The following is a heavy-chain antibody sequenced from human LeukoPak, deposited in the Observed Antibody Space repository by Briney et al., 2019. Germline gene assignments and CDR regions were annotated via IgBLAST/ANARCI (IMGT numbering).Heavy chain of an antibody. D-gene: IGHD3-16*01. Sequence: GASVKVSCKASGDTFTGYYIHWVRQAPGQGLEWMGIINPSGGSTSYAQKFQGRVTMTRDMSTSTVYMELRSLRSDDTAVYYCARADPTPSHYAEDLWGRGTLVTVSS. CDR2: INPSGGST. CDR3: ARADPTPSHYAEDL. J-gene: IGHJ2*01. CDR1: GDTFTGYY. V-gene: IGHV1-46*01.